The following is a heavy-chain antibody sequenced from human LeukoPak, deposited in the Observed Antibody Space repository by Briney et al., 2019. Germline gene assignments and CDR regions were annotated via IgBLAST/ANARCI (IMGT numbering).Heavy chain of an antibody. CDR1: GGSISSGDYY. D-gene: IGHD3-9*01. J-gene: IGHJ4*02. CDR2: IYYSGST. CDR3: ASRSSNHYDILTGYPFDY. Sequence: PSQTPSLTCTVSGGSISSGDYYWSWIRQPPGEGLEWIGYIYYSGSTYYNPSLKSRVTISVDTSKNQFSLKLSSVTAADTAVYYCASRSSNHYDILTGYPFDYWGQGTLVTVFS. V-gene: IGHV4-30-4*08.